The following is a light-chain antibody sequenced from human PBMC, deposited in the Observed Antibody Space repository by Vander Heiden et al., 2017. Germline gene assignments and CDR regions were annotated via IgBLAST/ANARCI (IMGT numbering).Light chain of an antibody. CDR2: GDN. J-gene: IGLJ3*02. V-gene: IGLV3-19*01. CDR1: SLGSHY. CDR3: NSRDTNGDHRV. Sequence: SSDLTQHPALSVALGQPVRITCHGDSLGSHYATWYQQKSGQAPVLVMFGDNIRPSGIPDRISGSNSGDTSSLTITVTQAEDEADYFCNSRDTNGDHRVSGGGTRLTVL.